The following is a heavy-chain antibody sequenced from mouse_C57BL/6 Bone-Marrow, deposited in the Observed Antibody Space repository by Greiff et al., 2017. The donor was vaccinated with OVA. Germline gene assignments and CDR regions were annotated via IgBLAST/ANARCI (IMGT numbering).Heavy chain of an antibody. V-gene: IGHV1-80*01. CDR1: GYAFSSYW. CDR3: ARRWLLLYAMDY. CDR2: IYPGDGDT. J-gene: IGHJ4*01. D-gene: IGHD2-3*01. Sequence: QVQLQQSGAELVKPGASVKISCKASGYAFSSYWVNWVKQRPGKGLEWIGQIYPGDGDTNYNGKFKGKGTLTADKSSSTAYMQLSSLTSEDSAVYFCARRWLLLYAMDYWGQGTSVTVSS.